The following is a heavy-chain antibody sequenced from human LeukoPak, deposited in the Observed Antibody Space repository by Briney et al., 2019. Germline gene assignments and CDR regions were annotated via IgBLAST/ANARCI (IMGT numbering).Heavy chain of an antibody. J-gene: IGHJ6*02. Sequence: GGCLRLSCAASGFTFSSYAMHWVRQAPGKGLEWVAVISYDGSNKYYADSVKGRFTISRDNSKNTLYLQMNSLRAEDTAVYYCARDLDIVVVPAAIIHYYYGMDVWGQGTTVTVSS. D-gene: IGHD2-2*03. CDR1: GFTFSSYA. CDR2: ISYDGSNK. CDR3: ARDLDIVVVPAAIIHYYYGMDV. V-gene: IGHV3-30-3*01.